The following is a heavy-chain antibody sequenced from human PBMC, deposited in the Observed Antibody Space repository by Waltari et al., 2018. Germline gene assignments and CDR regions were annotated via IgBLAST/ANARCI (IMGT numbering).Heavy chain of an antibody. CDR3: ARGSQRFDY. CDR1: VGTFSSYA. V-gene: IGHV1-69*08. J-gene: IGHJ4*02. Sequence: VQLVQSGAEVKKPGSSVKVSCKASVGTFSSYAIRWVRQAPGQGLEWMGRTIPICGTAKYAQKFKGRVTITADKSASTADMELSSLRSEDTAVYYCARGSQRFDYWGQGTLVTVSS. CDR2: TIPICGTA.